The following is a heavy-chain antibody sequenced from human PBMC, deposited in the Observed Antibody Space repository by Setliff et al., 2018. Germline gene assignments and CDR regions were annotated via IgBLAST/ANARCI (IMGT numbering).Heavy chain of an antibody. V-gene: IGHV1-2*02. Sequence: GASVKVSCKTSGFAFRGYFIHWVRQAPGQGLEWMGWINPKTGDTNYAQKLQGRVTMTRDTSIGTAYMELTSLGSDDTAVYYCARVAWGLEYFQYWGQGTLVTV. J-gene: IGHJ1*01. CDR3: ARVAWGLEYFQY. CDR2: INPKTGDT. D-gene: IGHD7-27*01. CDR1: GFAFRGYF.